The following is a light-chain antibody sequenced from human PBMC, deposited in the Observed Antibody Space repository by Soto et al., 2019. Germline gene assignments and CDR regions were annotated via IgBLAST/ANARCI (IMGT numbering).Light chain of an antibody. V-gene: IGKV3-15*01. CDR2: GAS. CDR3: QQYNNWPQT. J-gene: IGKJ1*01. Sequence: EIVMTQSPATLSVSPGERATLSCRASQSVSSNLAWYQRKPGQAPSLLIYGASTRATGTPARFSGSGSGTEFTLTISSLQSEDFAEYHCQQYNNWPQTFGQGTKVDIK. CDR1: QSVSSN.